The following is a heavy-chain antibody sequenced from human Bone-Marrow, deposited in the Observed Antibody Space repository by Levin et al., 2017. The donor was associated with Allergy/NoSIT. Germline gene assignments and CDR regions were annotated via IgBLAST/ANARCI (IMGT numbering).Heavy chain of an antibody. V-gene: IGHV6-1*01. J-gene: IGHJ3*02. CDR3: ARELTGRAAFDI. CDR1: GDSVSSTTSN. CDR2: TYYRSKRYN. D-gene: IGHD3-10*01. Sequence: SQTLSLPCAISGDSVSSTTSNWNWIRQSPSRGLEWLGRTYYRSKRYNDYAVSVKSRITVNPDTSKNQFSLQLNSVTPEDTAVYYCARELTGRAAFDIWGQGTLVTVSS.